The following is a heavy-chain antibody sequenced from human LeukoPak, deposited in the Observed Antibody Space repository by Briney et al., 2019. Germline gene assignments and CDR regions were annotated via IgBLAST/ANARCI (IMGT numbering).Heavy chain of an antibody. CDR2: IIPIFGTA. J-gene: IGHJ4*02. CDR1: GGTFSSCA. D-gene: IGHD2-15*01. V-gene: IGHV1-69*01. Sequence: SVKVSCKASGGTFSSCAISWVRQAPGQGLEWMGGIIPIFGTANYAQKFQGRVTITADESTSTAYMELSSLRSEDTAVYYCARDCSGGSCYLGYWGQGTLVTVSS. CDR3: ARDCSGGSCYLGY.